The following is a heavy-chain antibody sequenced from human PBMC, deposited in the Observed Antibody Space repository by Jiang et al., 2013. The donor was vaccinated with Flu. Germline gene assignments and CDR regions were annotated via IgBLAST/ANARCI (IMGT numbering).Heavy chain of an antibody. CDR1: GYTFTTHT. Sequence: QSGSELKKPGASVKVSCKASGYTFTTHTMHWVRQAPGQGLEWMGWININTGSPTYAQGFTGRFVFSLDTAVSTAYLQISSLKAEDTAVYYCARDSSTRDIYDSSGYSLDFWGQGTLVTVSS. CDR3: ARDSSTRDIYDSSGYSLDF. V-gene: IGHV7-4-1*02. CDR2: ININTGSP. D-gene: IGHD3-22*01. J-gene: IGHJ4*02.